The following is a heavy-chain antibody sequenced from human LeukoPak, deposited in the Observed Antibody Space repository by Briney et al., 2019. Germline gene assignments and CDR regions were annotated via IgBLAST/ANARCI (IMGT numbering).Heavy chain of an antibody. D-gene: IGHD5-12*01. CDR2: INPNSGGT. Sequence: GASVKVSCKASVYTFTGYYMHWVRQAPGQGREWMGWINPNSGGTNYAQKFQGRVTMTRDTSISTAYMELSRLRSDDTAVYYCARDSPVAYAFDIWGQGTMVTVSS. J-gene: IGHJ3*02. V-gene: IGHV1-2*02. CDR1: VYTFTGYY. CDR3: ARDSPVAYAFDI.